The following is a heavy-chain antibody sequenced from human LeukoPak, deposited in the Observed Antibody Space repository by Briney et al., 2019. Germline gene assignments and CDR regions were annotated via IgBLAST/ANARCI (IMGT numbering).Heavy chain of an antibody. CDR1: GFTFSSFW. CDR2: IKQDGSEK. Sequence: GGSLRLSCAASGFTFSSFWMTWVRQAPGKGLEWVANIKQDGSEKYYVDSVKGRFIISRDNAKNSLYLQMNSLRAEDTAVYYCARNWQFGRGVFDYWGQGTLVTVSS. D-gene: IGHD3-10*01. CDR3: ARNWQFGRGVFDY. J-gene: IGHJ4*02. V-gene: IGHV3-7*05.